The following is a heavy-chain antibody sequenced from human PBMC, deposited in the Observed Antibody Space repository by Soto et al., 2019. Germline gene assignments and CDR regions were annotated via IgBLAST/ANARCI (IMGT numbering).Heavy chain of an antibody. V-gene: IGHV1-3*01. Sequence: QVQLVQSGAEVKKPGASVKVSCKASGYTFTTYAIHWVRQAPGQRLEWMGWIKDGNDNTKYSQNFQGRVTITRDTAAVTAHMELRSLISEATAVYYCARDLLGSGWTPLDYWGQGTLVTVSS. CDR3: ARDLLGSGWTPLDY. CDR1: GYTFTTYA. D-gene: IGHD6-19*01. J-gene: IGHJ4*02. CDR2: IKDGNDNT.